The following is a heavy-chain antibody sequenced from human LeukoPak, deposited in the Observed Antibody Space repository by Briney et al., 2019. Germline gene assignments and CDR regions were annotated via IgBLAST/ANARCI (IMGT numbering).Heavy chain of an antibody. CDR3: ARGLLGAITTFDY. J-gene: IGHJ4*02. CDR2: IKNDGGEI. V-gene: IGHV3-7*05. Sequence: GGSLRLSCAASGFTFSRSWMTWVRQPPGKGLEWVATIKNDGGEIYYVDSVKGRFTISRDNAKNSLYLQMNSLRAEGTAVYYCARGLLGAITTFDYWGQGTLVTVSS. CDR1: GFTFSRSW. D-gene: IGHD3-16*01.